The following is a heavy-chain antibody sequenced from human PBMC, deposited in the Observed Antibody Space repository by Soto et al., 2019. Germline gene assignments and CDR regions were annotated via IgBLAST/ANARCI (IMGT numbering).Heavy chain of an antibody. V-gene: IGHV1-46*01. CDR3: ARVPLGGVTNFDY. J-gene: IGHJ4*02. CDR2: IHPIVGST. Sequence: ASVKVSCKASGYTFTSYSMHWVRQAPGQGLEWMGIIHPIVGSTSYAQKFQGRVTMTRDTSTSTVYMQLSSLRSEDTAVYYCARVPLGGVTNFDYWGQGTLVTVSS. CDR1: GYTFTSYS. D-gene: IGHD3-16*01.